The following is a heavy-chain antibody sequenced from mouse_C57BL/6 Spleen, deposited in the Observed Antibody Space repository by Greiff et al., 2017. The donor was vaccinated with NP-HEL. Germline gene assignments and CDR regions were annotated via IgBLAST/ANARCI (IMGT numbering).Heavy chain of an antibody. Sequence: EVMLVESGGGLVKPGGSLKLSCAASGFTFSDYGMHWVRQAPEKGLEWVAYISSGSSTIYYADTVKGRFTISSDNAKNPLFLQMTSLRSEDTAMYYCASPGGYDALYYFDYWGQGTTLTVSS. D-gene: IGHD2-2*01. J-gene: IGHJ2*01. V-gene: IGHV5-17*01. CDR2: ISSGSSTI. CDR3: ASPGGYDALYYFDY. CDR1: GFTFSDYG.